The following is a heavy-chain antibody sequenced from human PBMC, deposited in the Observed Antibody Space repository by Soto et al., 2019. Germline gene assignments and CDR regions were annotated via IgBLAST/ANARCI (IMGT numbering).Heavy chain of an antibody. D-gene: IGHD3-9*01. J-gene: IGHJ3*02. CDR1: GSSISSSSYY. V-gene: IGHV4-39*01. CDR3: ARHVKIYDILTGYGAFDI. CDR2: IYYSGIT. Sequence: SETLSLTCTVSGSSISSSSYYWGWIRQPPGKGLEWIGSIYYSGITYYNPSLKSRVTISVDTSKNQFSLKLSSVTAADTAVYYCARHVKIYDILTGYGAFDIWGQGPIVT.